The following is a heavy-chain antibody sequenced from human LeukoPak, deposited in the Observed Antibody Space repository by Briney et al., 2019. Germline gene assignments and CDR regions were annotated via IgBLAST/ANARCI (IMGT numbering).Heavy chain of an antibody. J-gene: IGHJ4*02. Sequence: GRSLRLSCAASGFTFSGYAMHWVRQAPGKGLEWVVVISYDGSNEYYADSVKGRFTISRDNSKNTLYLQMNSLSVEDTAVYYCARVGYYASGPFSYFDYWGQGTLVTVSS. CDR1: GFTFSGYA. CDR3: ARVGYYASGPFSYFDY. CDR2: ISYDGSNE. D-gene: IGHD3-10*01. V-gene: IGHV3-30-3*01.